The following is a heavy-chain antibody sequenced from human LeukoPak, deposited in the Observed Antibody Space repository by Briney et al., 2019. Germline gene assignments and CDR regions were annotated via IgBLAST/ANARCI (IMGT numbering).Heavy chain of an antibody. Sequence: SETLSLTCTVSGGSITSTSHYWGWIRQPPGKGLEWIGSISYSGTTNYNPSLKSRVTISVDTSKNQFSLKLSSVTAADTAVYYCARNRGFDYWGQGTLVTVSS. D-gene: IGHD2/OR15-2a*01. CDR2: ISYSGTT. J-gene: IGHJ4*02. CDR1: GGSITSTSHY. V-gene: IGHV4-39*07. CDR3: ARNRGFDY.